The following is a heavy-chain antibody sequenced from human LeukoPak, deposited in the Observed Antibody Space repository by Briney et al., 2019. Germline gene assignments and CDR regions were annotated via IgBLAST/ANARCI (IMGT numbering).Heavy chain of an antibody. Sequence: SQTLSLTCALSGDSVSSNIAAWHWIRQSPSRGLEWLGRTFYRSKWYNEYAVSVKGRITLNPDTSKNQFSVQLSSVTPEDTAVYYCARGISGYVDVWGQGTTVIVSS. CDR2: TFYRSKWYN. D-gene: IGHD3-9*01. CDR3: ARGISGYVDV. CDR1: GDSVSSNIAA. V-gene: IGHV6-1*01. J-gene: IGHJ6*02.